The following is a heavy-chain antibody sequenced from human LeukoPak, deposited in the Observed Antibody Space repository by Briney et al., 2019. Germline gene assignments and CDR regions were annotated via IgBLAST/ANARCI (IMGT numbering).Heavy chain of an antibody. Sequence: GGSLRLSCAASGFTFSRYTINWVRQAPGKGLEWVSSISSNGATIYYADSMDGRFTISRDNAKNSLSLQMDSLRAENTAIYYCAREGGRGSSNLDYFDYWGQGMLVTVSS. CDR1: GFTFSRYT. CDR3: AREGGRGSSNLDYFDY. J-gene: IGHJ4*02. CDR2: ISSNGATI. V-gene: IGHV3-48*04. D-gene: IGHD2-15*01.